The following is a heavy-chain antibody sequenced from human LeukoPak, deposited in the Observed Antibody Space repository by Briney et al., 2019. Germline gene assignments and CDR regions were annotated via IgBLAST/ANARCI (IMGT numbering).Heavy chain of an antibody. CDR2: IYYSGST. J-gene: IGHJ4*02. CDR1: GGSISSSSYY. Sequence: SETLSLTCAVSGGSISSSSYYWGWIRQPPGKGLEWIGSIYYSGSTYYNPSLKSRVTISVDTSKNQFSLKLSSVTAADTAVYYCARRRGFWSGYIVLPAEPLDYWGQGTLVTVSS. D-gene: IGHD3-3*01. CDR3: ARRRGFWSGYIVLPAEPLDY. V-gene: IGHV4-39*07.